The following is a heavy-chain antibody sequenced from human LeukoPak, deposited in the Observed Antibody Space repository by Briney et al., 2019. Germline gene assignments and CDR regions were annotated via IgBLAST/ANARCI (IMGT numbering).Heavy chain of an antibody. Sequence: PGGSLRLSCAASGFTSSDYSINWVRQAPGKGLEWTSYIGISSGNTKYADSVKGRFTISGDKAKNSLYLQMNSLRVEDTAVYYCARDTKYAFDNWGQGTLVTVSS. D-gene: IGHD2-2*01. CDR3: ARDTKYAFDN. CDR2: IGISSGNT. J-gene: IGHJ4*02. CDR1: GFTSSDYS. V-gene: IGHV3-48*01.